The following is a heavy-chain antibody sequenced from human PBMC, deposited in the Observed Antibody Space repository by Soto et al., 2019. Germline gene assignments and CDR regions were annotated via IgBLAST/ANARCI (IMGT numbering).Heavy chain of an antibody. Sequence: PSETLSLTCAVSSGSISSSNWWSWVRQPPGKGLEWIGEIYHSGSTNYNPSLKSRVTISVDKSKNQFSLKLSSVTAADTAVYYCARGLGSGRDYYYYYGMDVWGQGTTVTVSS. D-gene: IGHD3-10*01. CDR3: ARGLGSGRDYYYYYGMDV. V-gene: IGHV4-4*02. CDR1: SGSISSSNW. J-gene: IGHJ6*02. CDR2: IYHSGST.